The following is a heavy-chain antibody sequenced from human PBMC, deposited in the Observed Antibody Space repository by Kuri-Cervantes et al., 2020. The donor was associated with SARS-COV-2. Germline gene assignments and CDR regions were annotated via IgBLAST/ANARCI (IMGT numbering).Heavy chain of an antibody. V-gene: IGHV1-2*02. CDR2: INPNSGGT. J-gene: IGHJ4*02. CDR1: GYTFTGYY. CDR3: ARGWSGYSLDPPHFDY. D-gene: IGHD3-3*01. Sequence: ASVKVSCKASGYTFTGYYMHWVRQAPGQGLEWMGWINPNSGGTNYAQKFQGRVTMTRDTSISTAYMELSRLRSDDTAVYYCARGWSGYSLDPPHFDYWGQGTLVTRLL.